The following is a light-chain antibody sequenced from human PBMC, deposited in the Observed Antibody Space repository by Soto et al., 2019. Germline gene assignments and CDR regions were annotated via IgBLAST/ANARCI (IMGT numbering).Light chain of an antibody. Sequence: EIVLTQSPATLSLSPGERATLSCRASQSVSSYLAWYQQKPGQAPRLLIYDASNRAPGIPARFSGSGSGTDFSLTISNLEPEDFAVYYCQQRRNTFGQGTRLEIK. CDR1: QSVSSY. CDR2: DAS. V-gene: IGKV3-11*01. J-gene: IGKJ5*01. CDR3: QQRRNT.